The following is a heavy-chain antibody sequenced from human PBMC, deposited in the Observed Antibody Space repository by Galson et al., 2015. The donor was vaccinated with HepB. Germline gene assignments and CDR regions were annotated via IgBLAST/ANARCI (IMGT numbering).Heavy chain of an antibody. CDR2: ISGSGGST. J-gene: IGHJ4*02. V-gene: IGHV3-23*01. D-gene: IGHD3-22*01. CDR1: GFTFSSYA. Sequence: SLRLSCAASGFTFSSYAMSWVRQAPGKGLEWVSAISGSGGSTYYADSVKGRFTISRDNSKNTLYLQMNSLRAEDTAVYYCAKGDSSGYSFDYWGQGTLVTVSS. CDR3: AKGDSSGYSFDY.